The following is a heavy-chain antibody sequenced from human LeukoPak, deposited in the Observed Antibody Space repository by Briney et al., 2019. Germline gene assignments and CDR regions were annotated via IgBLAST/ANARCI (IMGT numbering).Heavy chain of an antibody. CDR3: AKEGSSGWYDYYGLEV. V-gene: IGHV3-23*01. CDR1: GFTFSSYA. CDR2: INGGGDDT. Sequence: GGSLRLSCAASGFTFSSYAMSWVRRAPGKGAEWGSVINGGGDDTYYADSVKGRFTISRDNSKITLYLQMTSLGVGDTAVYYCAKEGSSGWYDYYGLEVRGQGTTVTVSS. D-gene: IGHD6-19*01. J-gene: IGHJ6*02.